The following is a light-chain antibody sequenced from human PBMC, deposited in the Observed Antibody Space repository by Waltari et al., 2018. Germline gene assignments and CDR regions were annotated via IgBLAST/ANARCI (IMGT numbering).Light chain of an antibody. Sequence: QSVLTQPPSTSGTPGQTVTISCSGSTSNIGTNTVTLYQQFPGTAPKVLVFANYHRPSGVPDRFSASKSGTSASLVISGLQSEDEGDYFCATWDDSLVGRVFGGGTKLTVL. CDR1: TSNIGTNT. V-gene: IGLV1-44*01. CDR3: ATWDDSLVGRV. CDR2: ANY. J-gene: IGLJ2*01.